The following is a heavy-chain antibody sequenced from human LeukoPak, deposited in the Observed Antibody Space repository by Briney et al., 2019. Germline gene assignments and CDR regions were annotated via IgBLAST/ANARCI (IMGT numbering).Heavy chain of an antibody. CDR1: GFTFSSYS. D-gene: IGHD2-2*01. CDR3: ARVVGPASYYLDY. V-gene: IGHV3-21*01. J-gene: IGHJ4*02. CDR2: ISSSSSYI. Sequence: GGSLRLSCAASGFTFSSYSMNWVRQAPGKGLEWVSSISSSSSYIYYADSVKGRFTISRDNAKNSLYLQMNSLRAEDTAVYYCARVVGPASYYLDYWGQGTLATVSS.